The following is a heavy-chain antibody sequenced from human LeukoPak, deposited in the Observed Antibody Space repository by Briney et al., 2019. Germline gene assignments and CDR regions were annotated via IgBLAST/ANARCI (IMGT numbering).Heavy chain of an antibody. Sequence: SETLSLTCAVYGGSFSGYYWSWIRQPPGKGLEWIGEINHSGSTNYNPSLKSRVTISVDTSKNQFSLKLSSVTAADTAVYYCARGLSSGWSDYYYYYMDVWGKGTTVTVSS. D-gene: IGHD6-19*01. J-gene: IGHJ6*03. CDR3: ARGLSSGWSDYYYYYMDV. CDR1: GGSFSGYY. V-gene: IGHV4-34*01. CDR2: INHSGST.